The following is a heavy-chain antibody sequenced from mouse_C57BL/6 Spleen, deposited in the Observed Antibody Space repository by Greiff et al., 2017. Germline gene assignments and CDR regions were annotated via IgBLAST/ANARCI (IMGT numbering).Heavy chain of an antibody. V-gene: IGHV1-22*01. D-gene: IGHD1-1*01. J-gene: IGHJ1*03. Sequence: VQLKESGPELVKPGASVKMSCKASGYTFTDYNMHWVKQSHGKSLEWIGYINPNNGGTSYNQKFKGKATLTVNKSSSTAYMELRSLTSEDSAVYYCARLYGAITTVAYFEVWGTGTTVTVSS. CDR1: GYTFTDYN. CDR2: INPNNGGT. CDR3: ARLYGAITTVAYFEV.